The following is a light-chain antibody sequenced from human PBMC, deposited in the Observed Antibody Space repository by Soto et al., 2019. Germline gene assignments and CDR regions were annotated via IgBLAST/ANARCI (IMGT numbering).Light chain of an antibody. V-gene: IGKV3-15*01. Sequence: EIVITQSPATPPVSPGESVTLSCRASQLFSSNLAWYQRRPGQAPRLLIYGSSTRANGVPPSFSGGASGTELTLIISSLQSADFAAYYCQEYNNWRTITFGGGTKVDIK. CDR1: QLFSSN. CDR3: QEYNNWRTIT. CDR2: GSS. J-gene: IGKJ4*01.